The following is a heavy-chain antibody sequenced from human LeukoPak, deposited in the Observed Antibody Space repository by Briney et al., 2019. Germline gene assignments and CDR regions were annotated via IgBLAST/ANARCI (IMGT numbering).Heavy chain of an antibody. CDR1: GFTFSSYA. V-gene: IGHV3-23*01. CDR2: IRESGGST. J-gene: IGHJ4*02. D-gene: IGHD2-2*01. Sequence: GGSLRLSCAASGFTFSSYAMTWVRQAPGKGLEWVSSIRESGGSTSYAESVKGRFTISRDNSKNTLYLQMNRLRAEDTDVYYCAKDREYPLLWGYFDYWGKGTLVTVSS. CDR3: AKDREYPLLWGYFDY.